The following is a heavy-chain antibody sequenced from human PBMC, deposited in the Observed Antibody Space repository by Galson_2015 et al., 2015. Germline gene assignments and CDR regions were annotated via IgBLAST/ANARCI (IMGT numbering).Heavy chain of an antibody. CDR2: MFYSGTT. V-gene: IGHV4-39*01. Sequence: ETMSLACTVSGGSLSSCNYCWGWIRQPPGMGLEWIGSMFYSGTTYYNPSLKSRVTMSVDTTKNHFSLKMTQVTAADTAVYYCARHGRENYVNSWFDSWGQGTLVTVSS. CDR1: GGSLSSCNYC. D-gene: IGHD3-10*02. J-gene: IGHJ5*01. CDR3: ARHGRENYVNSWFDS.